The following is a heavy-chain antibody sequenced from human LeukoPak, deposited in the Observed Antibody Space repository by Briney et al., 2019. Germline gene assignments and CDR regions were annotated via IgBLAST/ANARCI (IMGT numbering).Heavy chain of an antibody. CDR3: AKDLGAVAATGLFDY. V-gene: IGHV3-7*03. D-gene: IGHD6-19*01. J-gene: IGHJ4*02. CDR2: IKQDGSEK. CDR1: GFTFSTYW. Sequence: GGSLRLSCAASGFTFSTYWMSWVRQAPGKGLEWVANIKQDGSEKYYVDSVKGRFTISRDNSKNTLYLQMNSLRAEDTAVYYCAKDLGAVAATGLFDYWGQGTLVTVSS.